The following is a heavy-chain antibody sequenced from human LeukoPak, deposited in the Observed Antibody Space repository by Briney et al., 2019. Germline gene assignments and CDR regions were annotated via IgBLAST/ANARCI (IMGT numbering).Heavy chain of an antibody. CDR3: ARDRYCSSTSCGFDP. J-gene: IGHJ5*02. D-gene: IGHD2-2*01. CDR2: IRYDGSNK. Sequence: GSLRLSCAASGFTFSSYGMHWVRQAPGKGLEWVAVIRYDGSNKYYADSVKGRFTISRDNSKNTLYLQMNSLRAEDTAVYYCARDRYCSSTSCGFDPWGQGTLVTVSS. V-gene: IGHV3-33*01. CDR1: GFTFSSYG.